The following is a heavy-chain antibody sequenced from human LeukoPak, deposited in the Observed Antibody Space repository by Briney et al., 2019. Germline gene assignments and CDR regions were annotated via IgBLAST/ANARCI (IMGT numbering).Heavy chain of an antibody. D-gene: IGHD6-6*01. J-gene: IGHJ4*02. CDR1: GGSISNYY. CDR2: IYTSGST. V-gene: IGHV4-4*07. CDR3: ARHSWGSSSSFFDY. Sequence: PSETLSLTCTVSGGSISNYYWSWIRQPAGKGLEWIGRIYTSGSTNYNPSLKSRVTMSVDTSKNQFSLRLSSVTAADTAVYYCARHSWGSSSSFFDYWGQGTLVTVSS.